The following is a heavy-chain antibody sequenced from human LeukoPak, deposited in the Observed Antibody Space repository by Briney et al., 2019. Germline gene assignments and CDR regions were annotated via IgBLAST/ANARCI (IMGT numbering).Heavy chain of an antibody. CDR2: ISSSSSYI. Sequence: PGGSLRLSCAASGFTFNNYAMSWVRQAPGKGLEWVSSISSSSSYIYYADSVKGRFTISRDNAKNSLYLQMNSLRAEDTAVYYCARTLNGSGGSCFGYWGQGTLVTVSS. CDR3: ARTLNGSGGSCFGY. CDR1: GFTFNNYA. J-gene: IGHJ4*02. V-gene: IGHV3-21*01. D-gene: IGHD2-15*01.